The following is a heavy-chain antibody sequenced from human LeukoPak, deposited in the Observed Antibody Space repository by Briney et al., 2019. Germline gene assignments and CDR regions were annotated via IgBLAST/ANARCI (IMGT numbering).Heavy chain of an antibody. CDR3: ASGLYYDFWSGYSPTYYYDSSGYLFDY. Sequence: GGSLRLSCAASGFTFSSYWMHWVRQAPGKGLVWVSRINSDGSSTSYVDSVKGRFTISRDNAKNTLYLQMNSLRAEDTAVYYCASGLYYDFWSGYSPTYYYDSSGYLFDYWGQGTLVTVSS. V-gene: IGHV3-74*01. CDR2: INSDGSST. CDR1: GFTFSSYW. D-gene: IGHD3-3*01. J-gene: IGHJ4*02.